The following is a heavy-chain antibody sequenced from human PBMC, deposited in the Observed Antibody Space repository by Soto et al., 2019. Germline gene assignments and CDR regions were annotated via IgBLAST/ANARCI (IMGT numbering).Heavy chain of an antibody. D-gene: IGHD3-22*01. J-gene: IGHJ6*02. CDR1: GFSLSNARMG. Sequence: QVTLKESGPVLVKPTETLTLTCTVSGFSLSNARMGVSWIRQPPGKALEWLAHIFSNDEKSYSTSLKSRLTIPKDTSKSQVVLTMTNMDPVDTATYYCARIPNTKIRNYYGMDVWGQGTTVTVSS. V-gene: IGHV2-26*01. CDR2: IFSNDEK. CDR3: ARIPNTKIRNYYGMDV.